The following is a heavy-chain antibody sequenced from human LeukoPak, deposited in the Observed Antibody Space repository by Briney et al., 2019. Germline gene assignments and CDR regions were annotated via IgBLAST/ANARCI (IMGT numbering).Heavy chain of an antibody. J-gene: IGHJ6*03. CDR3: ARGWASLGGYYYMDV. V-gene: IGHV1-69*06. Sequence: SVKVSCKASGGTFSSYAISWVRQAPGQGLEWMGGIIPIFGTTNYAQKFQDRVTITADKSTSTAYMELSSLRSEDTAVYYCARGWASLGGYYYMDVWGKGTTVTVSS. D-gene: IGHD1-26*01. CDR2: IIPIFGTT. CDR1: GGTFSSYA.